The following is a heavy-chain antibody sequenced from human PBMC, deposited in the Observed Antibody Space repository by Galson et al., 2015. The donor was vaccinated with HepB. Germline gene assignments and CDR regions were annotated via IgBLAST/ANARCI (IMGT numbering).Heavy chain of an antibody. V-gene: IGHV4-59*01. Sequence: ETLSLTCTVSGGSISSYYWSWIRQPPGRGLEWIGYIYYSGSTNYNPSLKSRVTISVDTSKNQFSLKLSSVTAADTAVYYCARVGANWFDPWGQGTLVTVSS. D-gene: IGHD1-26*01. CDR1: GGSISSYY. CDR2: IYYSGST. J-gene: IGHJ5*02. CDR3: ARVGANWFDP.